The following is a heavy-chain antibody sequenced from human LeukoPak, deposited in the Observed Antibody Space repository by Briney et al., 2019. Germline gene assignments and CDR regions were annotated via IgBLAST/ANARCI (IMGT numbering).Heavy chain of an antibody. J-gene: IGHJ6*02. D-gene: IGHD6-19*01. Sequence: GGSLRLSCAASGFTFSSYWMSWVRQAPGKGLEWVANIKQDGSEKYYVGSVKGRFTISRDNAKNSLYLQMNSLRAEDTAVYYCARELLAVAGADYYYYGMDVWGQGTTVTVSS. V-gene: IGHV3-7*01. CDR1: GFTFSSYW. CDR3: ARELLAVAGADYYYYGMDV. CDR2: IKQDGSEK.